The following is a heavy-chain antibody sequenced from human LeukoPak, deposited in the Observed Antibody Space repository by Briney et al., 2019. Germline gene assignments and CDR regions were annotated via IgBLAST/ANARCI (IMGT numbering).Heavy chain of an antibody. CDR2: ISSSSSTI. J-gene: IGHJ6*03. V-gene: IGHV3-48*04. CDR3: ARRGDCSSTSCYRGYYYYYMDV. Sequence: GGSLRLSCAASGFTFSSYSMNWVRQAPGKGLEWVSYISSSSSTIYYADSVKGRFTISRDNAKNSLYLQMNSLRAEDTAVYYCARRGDCSSTSCYRGYYYYYMDVWGKGTTVTVSS. D-gene: IGHD2-2*02. CDR1: GFTFSSYS.